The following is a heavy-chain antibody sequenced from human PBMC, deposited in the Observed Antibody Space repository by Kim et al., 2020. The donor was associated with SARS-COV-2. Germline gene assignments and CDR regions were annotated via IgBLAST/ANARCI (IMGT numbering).Heavy chain of an antibody. V-gene: IGHV3-53*01. CDR2: IRGDGST. CDR3: ARKHIDGRVWTFDY. CDR1: GITVSSDY. Sequence: GGSLRLSCAASGITVSSDYMTWVRQAPGKGLDWVSAIRGDGSTQYADSVKGRFTISRDKFKNTLLLDMNSLRVEDTAVYYCARKHIDGRVWTFDYWGQGTLVTVSS. J-gene: IGHJ4*02. D-gene: IGHD2-21*01.